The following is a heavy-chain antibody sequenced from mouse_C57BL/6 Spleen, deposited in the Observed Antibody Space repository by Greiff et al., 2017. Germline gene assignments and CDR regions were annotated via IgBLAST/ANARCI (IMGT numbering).Heavy chain of an antibody. J-gene: IGHJ1*03. CDR2: IDPSDSYT. V-gene: IGHV1-69*01. Sequence: QVQLQQPGAELVMPGASVKLSCKASGYTFTSYWMHWVKQRPGQGLEWIGEIDPSDSYTNYNQKFKGKSTLTVDKSSSTAYMQLSSLTSEDSAVYYCARGWDGGEYFDVWGKGTTVTVSS. D-gene: IGHD4-1*01. CDR3: ARGWDGGEYFDV. CDR1: GYTFTSYW.